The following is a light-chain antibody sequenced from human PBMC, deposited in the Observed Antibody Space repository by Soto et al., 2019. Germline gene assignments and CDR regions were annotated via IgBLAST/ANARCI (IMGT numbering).Light chain of an antibody. CDR1: QSVSSNH. CDR2: GAS. J-gene: IGKJ4*01. CDR3: QQYGSSLLT. V-gene: IGKV3-20*01. Sequence: EIVLTQSPGSLSLSPRERATLSCRASQSVSSNHLAWYQQKPGQAPRLLIYGASRRATGIPDRFSGSGSGTDFTLTISRLEPEDFAMYYCQQYGSSLLTFGGGTKVDIK.